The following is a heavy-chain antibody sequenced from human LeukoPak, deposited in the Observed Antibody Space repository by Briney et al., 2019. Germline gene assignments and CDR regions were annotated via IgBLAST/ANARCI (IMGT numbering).Heavy chain of an antibody. CDR1: GYTFTSYY. D-gene: IGHD4-17*01. Sequence: GASVKVSCKASGYTFTSYYMHWVRQAPGQGPEWMGIINPSGGSTSYAQKFQGRVTMTRDTSTSTVYMELSSLRSEDTAVYYCARDLKGKTTVTHDAFDIWGQGTMVTVSS. V-gene: IGHV1-46*01. J-gene: IGHJ3*02. CDR2: INPSGGST. CDR3: ARDLKGKTTVTHDAFDI.